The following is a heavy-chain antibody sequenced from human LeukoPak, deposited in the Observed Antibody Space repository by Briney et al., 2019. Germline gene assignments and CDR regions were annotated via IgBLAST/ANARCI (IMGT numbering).Heavy chain of an antibody. CDR1: GGSLSGYY. V-gene: IGHV4-59*01. Sequence: SETLSLTCIVSGGSLSGYYWSWIRRPPGKGLEWIGSIYYSGSTDYNPSLKSRVIISVDTSKNQFSLSLISVTAADTAVYYCARDGVSALNLYSDLWGRGTLVTVSS. CDR2: IYYSGST. CDR3: ARDGVSALNLYSDL. J-gene: IGHJ2*01. D-gene: IGHD3-3*01.